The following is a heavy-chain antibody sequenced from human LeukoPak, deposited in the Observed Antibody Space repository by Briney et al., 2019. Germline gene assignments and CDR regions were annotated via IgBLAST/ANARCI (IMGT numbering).Heavy chain of an antibody. D-gene: IGHD6-19*01. CDR1: GFTFSSYV. Sequence: GGSLRLSCAASGFTFSSYVMHWVRRAPGKGLEWVAVISSDGSEKYYADSVKGRFTISRDNSKNTLYLQMNSLRAEDTAVYYCARAAVAGNMDVWGKGTTVTVSS. J-gene: IGHJ6*03. V-gene: IGHV3-30*04. CDR3: ARAAVAGNMDV. CDR2: ISSDGSEK.